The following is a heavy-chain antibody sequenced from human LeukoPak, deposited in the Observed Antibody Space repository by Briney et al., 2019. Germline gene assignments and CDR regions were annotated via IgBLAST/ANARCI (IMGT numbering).Heavy chain of an antibody. CDR3: ARARGETYYDILTGYCYFDY. V-gene: IGHV3-30*04. Sequence: GTSLRLSCAASGFTFISYAIHWVRQAPGKGLEWVAVISFHGTDTFYADSVKGRFTISRDNSKNTLYLQMNSLRAEDTAVYYCARARGETYYDILTGYCYFDYWGQGTLVTVSS. CDR1: GFTFISYA. D-gene: IGHD3-9*01. J-gene: IGHJ4*02. CDR2: ISFHGTDT.